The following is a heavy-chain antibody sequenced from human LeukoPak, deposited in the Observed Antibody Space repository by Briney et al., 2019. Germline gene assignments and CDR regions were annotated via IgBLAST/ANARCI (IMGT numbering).Heavy chain of an antibody. V-gene: IGHV1-8*03. D-gene: IGHD3-10*01. CDR2: MNPNGGNT. CDR1: GYTFTSYD. CDR3: ARGTAGRGVIITYVTGLDYYYYYMDV. J-gene: IGHJ6*03. Sequence: ASVKVSCKASGYTFTSYDINWVRQAPGQGLEWMGWMNPNGGNTGYAQKFQGRVTITRNTSISTAYMELSSLRSEDTAVYYCARGTAGRGVIITYVTGLDYYYYYMDVWGKGTTVTVSS.